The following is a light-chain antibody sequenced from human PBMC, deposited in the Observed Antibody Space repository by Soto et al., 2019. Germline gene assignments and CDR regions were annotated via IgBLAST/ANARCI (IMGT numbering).Light chain of an antibody. V-gene: IGKV3-20*01. CDR2: GAS. J-gene: IGKJ2*01. CDR3: QLYGSSLVT. Sequence: EIVLAQSPGTLSLSQGERATLSCRASQSVNSNYLTWFRQKPGQPPRLLIYGASTSATGIPDRFSGSGSGTGFTLTISRLEPEDFAVYYCQLYGSSLVTFGQGTRLEI. CDR1: QSVNSNY.